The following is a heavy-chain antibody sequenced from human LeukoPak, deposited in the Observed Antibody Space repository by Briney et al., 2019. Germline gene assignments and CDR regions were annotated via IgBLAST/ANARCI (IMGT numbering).Heavy chain of an antibody. J-gene: IGHJ5*02. CDR3: ARDRRNWFDP. V-gene: IGHV4-39*07. CDR2: IYYSGST. CDR1: GGSISRSSYY. Sequence: PSETLSLTCTVSGGSISRSSYYWGWIRQPPGKGLEWIGSIYYSGSTYYNPSLKSRVTISVDTSKNQFSLKLSSVTAADTAVYYCARDRRNWFDPWGQGTLVTVSS.